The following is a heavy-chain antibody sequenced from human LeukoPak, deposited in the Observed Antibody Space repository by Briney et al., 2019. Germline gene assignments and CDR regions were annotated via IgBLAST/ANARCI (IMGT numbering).Heavy chain of an antibody. D-gene: IGHD3-22*01. CDR3: ARSPPSSYYYDSSGYLSPYDY. V-gene: IGHV4-31*03. CDR2: IYYSGST. CDR1: GGSISSGGYY. Sequence: SETLSLTCTVSGGSISSGGYYWSWIRQHPGKGLEWIGYIYYSGSTYYNPSLKSRVTISVDTSKNQFSLKLSSVTVADTAVYYCARSPPSSYYYDSSGYLSPYDYWGQGTLVTVSS. J-gene: IGHJ4*02.